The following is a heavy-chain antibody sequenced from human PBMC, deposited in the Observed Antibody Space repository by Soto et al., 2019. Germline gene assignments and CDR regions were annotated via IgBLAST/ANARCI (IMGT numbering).Heavy chain of an antibody. Sequence: QVQLQESGPGLVKPSETLSLTCTVSAGSISTYYWSWIRQPPGKGLEWIGDIFYNGTNTYSSSLTIRVTTSVDTSKNQFHLKLSSVTVADTAVYFCSRGGICSSGSCYVVWFDPWGQGTLVIVSS. CDR2: IFYNGTN. D-gene: IGHD2-2*01. V-gene: IGHV4-59*12. J-gene: IGHJ5*02. CDR1: AGSISTYY. CDR3: SRGGICSSGSCYVVWFDP.